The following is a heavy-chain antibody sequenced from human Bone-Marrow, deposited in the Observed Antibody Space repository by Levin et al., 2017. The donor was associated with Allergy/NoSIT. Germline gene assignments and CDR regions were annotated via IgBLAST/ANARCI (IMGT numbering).Heavy chain of an antibody. CDR2: TYYSGST. V-gene: IGHV4-31*03. CDR1: GGSISSGGYY. Sequence: SETLSLTCTVSGGSISSGGYYWSWIRQHPGKGLEWIGYTYYSGSTYYNPSLKSRVTISVDTSKNQFSLKLSSVTAADTAVYYCARASPGEEGDYYYYMDVWGKGTTVTVSS. J-gene: IGHJ6*03. CDR3: ARASPGEEGDYYYYMDV. D-gene: IGHD3-16*01.